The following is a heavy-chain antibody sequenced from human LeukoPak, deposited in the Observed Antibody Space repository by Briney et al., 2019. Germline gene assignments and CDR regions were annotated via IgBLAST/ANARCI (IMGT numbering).Heavy chain of an antibody. J-gene: IGHJ5*02. D-gene: IGHD2-2*01. CDR2: IYYSGST. Sequence: SETLSLTCTVSGGSISSYYWSWIRQHPGKGLEWIGYIYYSGSTYYNPSLKSRVTISVDTSKNQFSLKLSSVTAADTAVYYCARHIVVVPAAKGWFDPWGQGTLVTVSS. CDR1: GGSISSYY. CDR3: ARHIVVVPAAKGWFDP. V-gene: IGHV4-59*06.